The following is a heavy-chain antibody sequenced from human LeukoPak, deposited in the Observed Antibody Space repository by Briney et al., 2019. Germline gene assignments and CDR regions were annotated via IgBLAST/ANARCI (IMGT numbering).Heavy chain of an antibody. CDR3: ATGYGDFRVEGRYFYS. V-gene: IGHV4-59*01. D-gene: IGHD4-17*01. CDR1: GGSFSGYY. J-gene: IGHJ4*02. Sequence: SETLSLTCAVYGGSFSGYYWSWVRQPPGKGLEFIGYVHYSGTTDYNPSLRSRVTISIDTSKKHFFLKLNSVTAADTAVYYCATGYGDFRVEGRYFYSWGLGTLVTVSS. CDR2: VHYSGTT.